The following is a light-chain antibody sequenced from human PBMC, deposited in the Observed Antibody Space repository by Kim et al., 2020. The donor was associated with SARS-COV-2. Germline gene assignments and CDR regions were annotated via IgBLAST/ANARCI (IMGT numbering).Light chain of an antibody. Sequence: LSPGERATLSCRASQSISSSYLGWYQQKPGQAPTLLIYGASSRATGIPDRFSGSGSGTDFTLTISRLEPEDFAVYYCQHYGSAPYSFGQGTKLEI. CDR2: GAS. V-gene: IGKV3-20*01. J-gene: IGKJ2*03. CDR3: QHYGSAPYS. CDR1: QSISSSY.